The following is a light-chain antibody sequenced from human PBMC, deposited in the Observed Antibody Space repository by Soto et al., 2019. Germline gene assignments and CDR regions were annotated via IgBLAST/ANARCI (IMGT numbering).Light chain of an antibody. CDR2: AVS. CDR1: QSITTY. V-gene: IGKV1-39*01. CDR3: QQSYRTPLT. J-gene: IGKJ4*01. Sequence: DIQMTQSPSSLSASIGDRVTITCRASQSITTYLNWYKQKPGTAPKGLIFAVSTLQSGVPSRFSGNGSGTDFTLTISSLQPEALATYYCQQSYRTPLTFGGGTKVEIK.